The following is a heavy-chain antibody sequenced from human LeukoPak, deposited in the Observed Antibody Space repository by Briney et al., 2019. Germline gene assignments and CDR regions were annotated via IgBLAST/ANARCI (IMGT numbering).Heavy chain of an antibody. CDR3: ARGAYYYDSSGYYYTLNY. D-gene: IGHD3-22*01. Sequence: GGSLRLSCAASGLTFSSYSMNWVRQAPGKGLEWVSSISSSSSYIYYADSVKGRFTISRHNAKNSLYLQMNSLRAEDTAVYYCARGAYYYDSSGYYYTLNYWAQGTLVTVFS. J-gene: IGHJ4*02. CDR2: ISSSSSYI. CDR1: GLTFSSYS. V-gene: IGHV3-21*01.